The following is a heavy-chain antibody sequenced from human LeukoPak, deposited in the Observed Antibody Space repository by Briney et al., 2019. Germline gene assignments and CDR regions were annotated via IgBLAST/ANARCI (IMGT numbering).Heavy chain of an antibody. J-gene: IGHJ5*02. Sequence: PSETLSLTCAVYGGSFSGYYWSWIRQPPGKGLEWIGEINHSGSTNYNPSLKSRVTISVDTSKNQFSLKLSSVTAADTAVYYCARGLWIAAPGLPWFDPWGQGTLVTVSS. CDR3: ARGLWIAAPGLPWFDP. CDR1: GGSFSGYY. D-gene: IGHD6-25*01. V-gene: IGHV4-34*01. CDR2: INHSGST.